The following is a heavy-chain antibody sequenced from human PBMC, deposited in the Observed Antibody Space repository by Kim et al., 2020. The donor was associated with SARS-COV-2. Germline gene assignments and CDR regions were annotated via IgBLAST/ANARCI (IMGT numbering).Heavy chain of an antibody. CDR2: IYYSGST. CDR1: GGSISSYY. V-gene: IGHV4-59*01. CDR3: ARGVSPRRYNWILNWFDP. Sequence: SETLSLTCTVSGGSISSYYWSWIRQPPGKGLEWIGYIYYSGSTNYNPSLKSRVTISVDTSKNQFSLKLSSVTAADTAVYYCARGVSPRRYNWILNWFDPWGQGTLVTVSS. D-gene: IGHD1-20*01. J-gene: IGHJ5*02.